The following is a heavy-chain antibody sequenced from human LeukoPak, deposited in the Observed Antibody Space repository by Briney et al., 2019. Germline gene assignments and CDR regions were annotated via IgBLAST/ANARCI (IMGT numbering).Heavy chain of an antibody. CDR1: GFLYSLYA. D-gene: IGHD3-3*01. V-gene: IGHV3-23*01. CDR2: ISGSGGDS. Sequence: GGSLRLSCGASGFLYSLYAVICVRQAPGKGLEWVSIISGSGGDSYYADSVKGRFTISRDNSKNTLYLQMHSLRADDTAEYYCAYDPWSSYQGYFDYWGQGTLITVSS. CDR3: AYDPWSSYQGYFDY. J-gene: IGHJ4*02.